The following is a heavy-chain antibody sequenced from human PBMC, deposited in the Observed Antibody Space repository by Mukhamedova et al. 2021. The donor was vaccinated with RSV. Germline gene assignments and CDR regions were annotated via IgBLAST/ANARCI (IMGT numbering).Heavy chain of an antibody. V-gene: IGHV3-30*09. CDR3: ARVIDETTGYYRLDY. D-gene: IGHD3-22*01. J-gene: IGHJ4*02. Sequence: ADSVKGRFAISRDNSENTLSLQMNSLRLEDTAVYYCARVIDETTGYYRLDYWGQGTLVTVSS.